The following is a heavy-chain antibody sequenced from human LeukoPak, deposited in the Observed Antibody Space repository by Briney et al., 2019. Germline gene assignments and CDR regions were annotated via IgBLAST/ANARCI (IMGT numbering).Heavy chain of an antibody. D-gene: IGHD1-26*01. Sequence: GGSLRLSCAASGFTFSSYAKNWVRQAPGKGLEYVSSISYNGGSTYYANSVKGRFTISRDNSKNTLYLQMGSLRAEDMAVYYCARLAGGSYSDYWGQGTLVTVSS. J-gene: IGHJ4*02. CDR3: ARLAGGSYSDY. CDR1: GFTFSSYA. CDR2: ISYNGGST. V-gene: IGHV3-64*01.